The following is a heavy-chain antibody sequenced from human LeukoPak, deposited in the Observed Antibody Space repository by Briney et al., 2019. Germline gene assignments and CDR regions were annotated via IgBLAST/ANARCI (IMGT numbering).Heavy chain of an antibody. V-gene: IGHV3-30*02. J-gene: IGHJ4*02. CDR2: IRYDGSNK. D-gene: IGHD6-13*01. CDR3: AKHARLAATGKEHYFDY. Sequence: PGGSLRLSCAASGFTFSSYGMHWVRQAPGKGLEWVAFIRYDGSNKYYADSVKGRFTISRDNSNNALYLQMNSLRAEDTAVYYCAKHARLAATGKEHYFDYWGQGSLVTVSS. CDR1: GFTFSSYG.